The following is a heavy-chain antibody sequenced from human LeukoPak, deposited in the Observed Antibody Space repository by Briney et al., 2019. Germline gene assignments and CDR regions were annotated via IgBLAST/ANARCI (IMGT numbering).Heavy chain of an antibody. CDR3: ARAVPGTENFDN. J-gene: IGHJ4*02. Sequence: GGSLRLSCAASGFTFSNYALHWVRQAPVKGLDWVAVIPHDGREKFYADSVKGRFTISRDNSKNTLYLQMNSLRPEDTAIYHCARAVPGTENFDNWGQGTLVTVSS. CDR1: GFTFSNYA. D-gene: IGHD6-19*01. CDR2: IPHDGREK. V-gene: IGHV3-30*04.